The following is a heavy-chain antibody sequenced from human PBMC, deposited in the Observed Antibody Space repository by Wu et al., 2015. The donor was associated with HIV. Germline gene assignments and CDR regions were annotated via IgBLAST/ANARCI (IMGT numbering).Heavy chain of an antibody. D-gene: IGHD5-24*01. CDR3: ARDSRNGDGYNYLPGLWLY. Sequence: QVQLVQSGGEVKKPGASVKVSCKASGYTFSSYGISWVRQAPGQGLEWLGYINTYNGDTTYAQKFQGRVTVTTHTSTSTAYMELTSLRSDDTALYYCARDSRNGDGYNYLPGLWLYWGQGPWSPSP. CDR1: GYTFSSYG. V-gene: IGHV1-18*01. J-gene: IGHJ4*02. CDR2: INTYNGDT.